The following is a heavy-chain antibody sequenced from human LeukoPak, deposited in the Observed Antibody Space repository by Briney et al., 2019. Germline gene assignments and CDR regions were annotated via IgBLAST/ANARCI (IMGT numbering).Heavy chain of an antibody. CDR3: ARAGAVVDNWFDP. D-gene: IGHD2-15*01. CDR2: ISANTGDT. CDR1: GYTFTNYG. V-gene: IGHV1-18*01. J-gene: IGHJ5*02. Sequence: ASVKVSCKASGYTFTNYGFNWVRQARGQGLEWMGWISANTGDTNYAQNLQGRVTLTTDTSTTTAYMELRSLRSDDTAVYYCARAGAVVDNWFDPWGQGTLVTVSS.